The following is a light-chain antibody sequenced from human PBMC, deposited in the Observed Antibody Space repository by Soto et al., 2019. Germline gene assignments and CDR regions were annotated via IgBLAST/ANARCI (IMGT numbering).Light chain of an antibody. CDR3: KPYDSYSEA. V-gene: IGKV1-5*03. CDR1: QTISSW. J-gene: IGKJ1*01. Sequence: DIQMNQSPSTVSGSVGDRVTITCRASQTISSWLAWYQQKPGKAHKLLIYKASTLKSGVQSRFSGSGSGTEFTLTIMSLQPDDFATYYGKPYDSYSEAFGQGAKVDI. CDR2: KAS.